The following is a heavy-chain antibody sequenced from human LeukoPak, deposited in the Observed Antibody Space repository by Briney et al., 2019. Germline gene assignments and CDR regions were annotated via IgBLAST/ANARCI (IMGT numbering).Heavy chain of an antibody. CDR3: ARGFRYCSSTSCYPPAIYYFDY. CDR2: MNPNSGNT. V-gene: IGHV1-8*01. J-gene: IGHJ4*02. Sequence: ASVKVSCKASGYTFTSYDINWVRQATGQGLERMGWMNPNSGNTGYAQKFQGRVTMTRNTSISTAYMELSSLRSEDTAVYYCARGFRYCSSTSCYPPAIYYFDYWGQGTLVTVSS. CDR1: GYTFTSYD. D-gene: IGHD2-2*01.